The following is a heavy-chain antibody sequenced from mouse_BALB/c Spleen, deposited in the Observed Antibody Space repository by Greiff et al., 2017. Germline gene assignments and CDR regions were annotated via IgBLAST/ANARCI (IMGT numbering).Heavy chain of an antibody. CDR2: IDPETGGT. CDR1: GYTFTDYE. CDR3: ALPGSSAWFAY. V-gene: IGHV1-15*01. Sequence: QVQLQQSGAELVRPGASVTLSCKASGYTFTDYEMHWVKQTPVHGLEWIGAIDPETGGTAYNQKFKGKATLTADKSSSTAYMELRSLTSEDTAVYYCALPGSSAWFAYWGQGTLVTVSA. J-gene: IGHJ3*01. D-gene: IGHD1-1*01.